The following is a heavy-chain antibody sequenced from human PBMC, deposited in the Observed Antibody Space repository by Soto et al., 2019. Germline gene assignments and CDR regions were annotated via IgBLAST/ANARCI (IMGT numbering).Heavy chain of an antibody. D-gene: IGHD2-15*01. CDR2: IRGDGSST. CDR1: GFKFNSYT. Sequence: EVQLLESGGGLVQPGGSLRLSCAASGFKFNSYTMGWVRQAPGKGLVWVSAIRGDGSSTYYADFVKGRFTIPRDNSKNKLYLQMNRLRAEDTAVYYCAKPVVVDTIYYYYMDVWGRGTTVTVSS. J-gene: IGHJ6*03. CDR3: AKPVVVDTIYYYYMDV. V-gene: IGHV3-23*01.